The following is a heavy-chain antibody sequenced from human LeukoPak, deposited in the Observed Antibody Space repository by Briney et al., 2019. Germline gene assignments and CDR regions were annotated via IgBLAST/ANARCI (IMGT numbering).Heavy chain of an antibody. CDR3: ARIAVAGKIDY. CDR1: GGSISSGGYS. Sequence: SETLSLTCAVSGGSISSGGYSWSWIRQPPGKGLEWIGYIYYSGSTYYNPSLKSRVTISVDTSKNQFSLKLSSVTAADTAVYYCARIAVAGKIDYWGQGTLVTVSS. CDR2: IYYSGST. D-gene: IGHD6-19*01. V-gene: IGHV4-30-4*07. J-gene: IGHJ4*02.